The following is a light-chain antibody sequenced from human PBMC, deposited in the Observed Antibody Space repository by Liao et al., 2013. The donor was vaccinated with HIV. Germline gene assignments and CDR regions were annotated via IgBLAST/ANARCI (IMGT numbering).Light chain of an antibody. Sequence: SYELTQPPSVSVSPGQTASITCSGHKLGEKYTYWYQQKPGQSPVLVIYQDNQRPSGIPERFSGSNSGNTATLTISRVEAGDEADYYCQVWDSSSDHPVFGGGTKLTVL. CDR2: QDN. CDR1: KLGEKY. J-gene: IGLJ3*02. V-gene: IGLV3-1*01. CDR3: QVWDSSSDHPV.